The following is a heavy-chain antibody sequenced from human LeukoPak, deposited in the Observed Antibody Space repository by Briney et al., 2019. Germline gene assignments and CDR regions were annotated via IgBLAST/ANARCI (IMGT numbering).Heavy chain of an antibody. CDR3: ARDFRSPITMIVVALTNPDY. V-gene: IGHV3-30-3*01. J-gene: IGHJ4*02. CDR1: GFTFSSYA. D-gene: IGHD3-22*01. Sequence: PGRSLRLSCAASGFTFSSYAMHWVRQAPGKGLEWVAVISYDGSNKYYADSVKGRFTISRDNSKNTLYLQMNSLRAEDTAVYYCARDFRSPITMIVVALTNPDYWGQGTLVTVSS. CDR2: ISYDGSNK.